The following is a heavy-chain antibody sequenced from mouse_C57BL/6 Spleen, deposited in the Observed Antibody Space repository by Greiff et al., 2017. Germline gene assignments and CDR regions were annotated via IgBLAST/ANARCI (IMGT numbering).Heavy chain of an antibody. CDR3: ARSDSGFFDY. CDR2: IYPGDGDT. CDR1: GYAFSSSW. V-gene: IGHV1-82*01. Sequence: VQLQQSGPELVKPGASVKISCKASGYAFSSSWMNWVKQRPGKGLEWIGRIYPGDGDTNYNGKFKGKATLSADKSSSTAYMQLSSLTSEDSVVYFCARSDSGFFDYWGQGTTLTVSS. J-gene: IGHJ2*01. D-gene: IGHD3-1*01.